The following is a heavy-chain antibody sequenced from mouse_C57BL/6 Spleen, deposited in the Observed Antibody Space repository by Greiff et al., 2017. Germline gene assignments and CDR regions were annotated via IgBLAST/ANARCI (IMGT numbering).Heavy chain of an antibody. Sequence: EVKLVESGPGLAKPSQTLSLTCSVTGYSITSDYWNWIRKFPGNKLEYMGYISYSGSTYYNPSLKSRISITRDTSKNQYYLQLNSVTTEDTATYYCARGYYGSSPDWYFDVWGTGTTVTVSS. D-gene: IGHD1-1*01. CDR2: ISYSGST. CDR1: GYSITSDY. J-gene: IGHJ1*03. CDR3: ARGYYGSSPDWYFDV. V-gene: IGHV3-8*01.